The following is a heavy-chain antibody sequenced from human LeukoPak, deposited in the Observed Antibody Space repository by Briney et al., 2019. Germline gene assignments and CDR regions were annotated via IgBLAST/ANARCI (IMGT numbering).Heavy chain of an antibody. CDR1: GASISSYY. Sequence: SETLSLTRNVSGASISSYYWSWIRQSAGKELEWIGRIHTTGSTNLNPSFKSRVTLSRDTSKNQLSLKLSSVTAADTAVYYCARSSFADYAGWFDPWGQVTLVTVSS. D-gene: IGHD4-17*01. V-gene: IGHV4-4*07. CDR2: IHTTGST. J-gene: IGHJ5*01. CDR3: ARSSFADYAGWFDP.